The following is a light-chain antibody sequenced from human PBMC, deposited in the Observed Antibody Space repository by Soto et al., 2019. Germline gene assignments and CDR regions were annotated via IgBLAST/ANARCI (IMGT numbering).Light chain of an antibody. J-gene: IGLJ2*01. CDR1: SSDVGGSNY. CDR2: EVS. Sequence: QSALTQPASVSGSPGQSITISCTGTSSDVGGSNYVSWYQQCPGKVPKLMIYEVSRWPSGVSNRFSGSKSGNTASLTISGLRAEDEADYYCTSYTSSSTLYVVFGGGTKLTVL. CDR3: TSYTSSSTLYVV. V-gene: IGLV2-14*01.